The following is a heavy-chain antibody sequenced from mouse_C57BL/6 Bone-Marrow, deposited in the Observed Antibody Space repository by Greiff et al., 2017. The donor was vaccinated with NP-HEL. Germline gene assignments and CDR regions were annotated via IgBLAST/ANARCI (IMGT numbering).Heavy chain of an antibody. J-gene: IGHJ1*03. CDR3: SRPYYGSSWWYFDV. CDR2: ISNGGGST. D-gene: IGHD1-1*01. Sequence: EVKLVESGGGLVQPGGSLKLSCAASGFTFSDYYMYWVRQTPEKRLEWVAYISNGGGSTYYQDTVKGRFTISRDNAKNTLYLQMSRLKAEDTAMYYCSRPYYGSSWWYFDVWGTGTTVTVSS. V-gene: IGHV5-12*01. CDR1: GFTFSDYY.